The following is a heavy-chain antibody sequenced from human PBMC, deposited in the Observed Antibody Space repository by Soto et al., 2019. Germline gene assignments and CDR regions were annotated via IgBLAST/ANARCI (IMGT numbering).Heavy chain of an antibody. J-gene: IGHJ4*02. Sequence: GGSLRLSCATSGFTFRSYWMTWVRQTPGKGPEWVANIKPDGSEKQYVDSVKGRFTVSRDNAKKSLDLQMNSLRVEDTAVYYCARAEDYDFWSGPPKYFDNWGQGTQVTVSS. CDR2: IKPDGSEK. V-gene: IGHV3-7*03. D-gene: IGHD3-3*01. CDR3: ARAEDYDFWSGPPKYFDN. CDR1: GFTFRSYW.